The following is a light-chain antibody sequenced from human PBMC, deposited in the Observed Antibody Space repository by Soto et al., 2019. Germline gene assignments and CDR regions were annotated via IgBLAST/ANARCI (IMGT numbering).Light chain of an antibody. CDR3: GSWDSSLSAYV. CDR2: DDD. V-gene: IGLV2-8*01. CDR1: SSAVAGYNY. Sequence: QSALTQPPSASGSPGQSVTISCTGTSSAVAGYNYVSWYQQHPGKAPKLMIYDDDKRPSGIPDRFSGSKSGTSATLGITGFQTGDEADYYCGSWDSSLSAYVFATGTKLTVL. J-gene: IGLJ1*01.